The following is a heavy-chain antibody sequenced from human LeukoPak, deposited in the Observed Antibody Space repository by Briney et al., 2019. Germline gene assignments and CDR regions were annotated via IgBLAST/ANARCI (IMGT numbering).Heavy chain of an antibody. V-gene: IGHV3-21*04. D-gene: IGHD3-16*01. J-gene: IGHJ1*01. CDR2: ISSSSSYI. Sequence: GGSLRLSCAASGFTFSSYSMNWVRQAPGKGLEWVSSISSSSSYIYYADSVKGRFTISRDNAKNSLYLQMNSLRAEDTAMYYCAKDDDWGRFNHWGQGTLVTVSS. CDR3: AKDDDWGRFNH. CDR1: GFTFSSYS.